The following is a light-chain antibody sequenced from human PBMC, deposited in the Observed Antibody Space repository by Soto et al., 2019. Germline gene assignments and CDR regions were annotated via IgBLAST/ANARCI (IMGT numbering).Light chain of an antibody. CDR3: QQYGSAPPYT. J-gene: IGKJ2*01. CDR2: GAS. CDR1: HSVSSSY. V-gene: IGKV3-20*01. Sequence: EIGLTQSPGTLSLSPGERATLSCRASHSVSSSYLAWYQQKLGQAPRLLIYGASSRATGIPDRCSGSGSGTNLTLSHSRVDAEAFAVHFCQQYGSAPPYTFGQGTKLQIK.